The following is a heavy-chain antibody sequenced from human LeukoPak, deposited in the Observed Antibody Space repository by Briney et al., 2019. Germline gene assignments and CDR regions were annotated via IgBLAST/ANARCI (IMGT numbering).Heavy chain of an antibody. V-gene: IGHV3-30*04. Sequence: GRSLRLSCAASGFTFSSYAMHWVRQAPGQGLEWVAVISYDGSNKYYADSVKGRFTISRDNSKNTLYLQMNSLRAEDTAVYYCARDPSLGYCSGGSCYGGWFDPWGQGTLVTVSS. D-gene: IGHD2-15*01. CDR1: GFTFSSYA. CDR3: ARDPSLGYCSGGSCYGGWFDP. J-gene: IGHJ5*02. CDR2: ISYDGSNK.